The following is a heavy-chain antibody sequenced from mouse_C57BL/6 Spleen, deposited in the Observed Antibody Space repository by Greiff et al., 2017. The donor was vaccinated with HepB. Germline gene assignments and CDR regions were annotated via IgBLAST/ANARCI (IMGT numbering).Heavy chain of an antibody. Sequence: VQLQQSGAELVMPGASVKLSCKASGYTFTSYWMHWVKQRPRQGLEWIGEIDPSDSYTNYNQKFKGKSTLTVDKSSSTAYMQLSSLTSEDSAVYYCARGPADSSGYDYAMDYWGQGTSVTVSS. J-gene: IGHJ4*01. CDR3: ARGPADSSGYDYAMDY. D-gene: IGHD3-2*02. CDR2: IDPSDSYT. CDR1: GYTFTSYW. V-gene: IGHV1-69*01.